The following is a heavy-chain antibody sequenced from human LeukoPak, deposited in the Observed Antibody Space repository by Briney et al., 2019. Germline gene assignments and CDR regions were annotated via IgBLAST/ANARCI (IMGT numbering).Heavy chain of an antibody. CDR3: ARVASYCGGDCYLPDY. Sequence: ASVKVSCKASGYTFTGYYMHWVRQAPGQGLEWMGIINPSGGSTSYAQKFQGRVTMTRDTSTSTVYMELSSLRSEDTAVYYCARVASYCGGDCYLPDYWGQGTLVTVSS. CDR1: GYTFTGYY. J-gene: IGHJ4*02. D-gene: IGHD2-21*02. CDR2: INPSGGST. V-gene: IGHV1-46*01.